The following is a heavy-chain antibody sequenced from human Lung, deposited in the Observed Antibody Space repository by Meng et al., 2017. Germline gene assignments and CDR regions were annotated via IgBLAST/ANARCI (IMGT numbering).Heavy chain of an antibody. CDR1: GGSFSDYY. Sequence: QVQLRQGGDGLLKPSETLSLTCVVSGGSFSDYYWSWIRQPTGKGLEWIGEINHSGSTNYNPSLESRATISVDTSQNNLSLKLSSVTAADSAVYYCARGPTTMAHDFDYWGQGTLVTVSS. J-gene: IGHJ4*02. CDR3: ARGPTTMAHDFDY. D-gene: IGHD4-11*01. CDR2: INHSGST. V-gene: IGHV4-34*01.